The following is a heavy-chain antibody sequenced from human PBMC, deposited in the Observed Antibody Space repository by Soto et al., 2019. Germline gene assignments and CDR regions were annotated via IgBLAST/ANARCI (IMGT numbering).Heavy chain of an antibody. CDR3: ASYGSGTYAFSS. D-gene: IGHD3-10*01. V-gene: IGHV3-48*01. CDR2: ISSGSSTI. Sequence: LRLSCAASGFTFSIYSMNWVRQAPGKGLEWLSYISSGSSTIYYADSVKGRFTISRDNAKNSLHLQMNSLRAEDTAVYYCASYGSGTYAFSSWGQGTLVTVSS. CDR1: GFTFSIYS. J-gene: IGHJ5*02.